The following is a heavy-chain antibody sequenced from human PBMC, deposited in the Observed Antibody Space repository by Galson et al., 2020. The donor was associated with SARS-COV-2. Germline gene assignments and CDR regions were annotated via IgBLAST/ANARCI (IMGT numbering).Heavy chain of an antibody. Sequence: GESLKISCAASGLTFSSYSMNWVRQAPGKGLEWVAVISYDGSNKYYADSVKGRFTISRDNSKNTLYLQMNSLRAEDTAVYYCARDSSGWYLQHWGQGTLVTVSS. D-gene: IGHD6-19*01. V-gene: IGHV3-30*03. CDR1: GLTFSSYS. CDR2: ISYDGSNK. CDR3: ARDSSGWYLQH. J-gene: IGHJ1*01.